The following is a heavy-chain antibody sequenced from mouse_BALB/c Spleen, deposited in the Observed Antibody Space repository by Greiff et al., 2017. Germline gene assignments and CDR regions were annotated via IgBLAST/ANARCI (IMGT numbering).Heavy chain of an antibody. CDR1: GYSITSDYA. CDR2: ISYSGST. CDR3: ARSSGSSSWFAY. Sequence: EVQRVESGPGLVKPSQSLSLTCTVTGYSITSDYAWNWIRQFPGNKLEWMGYISYSGSTSYNPSLKSRISITRDTSKNQFFLQLNSVTTEDTATYYCARSSGSSSWFAYWGQGTLVTVSA. V-gene: IGHV3-2*02. D-gene: IGHD1-1*01. J-gene: IGHJ3*01.